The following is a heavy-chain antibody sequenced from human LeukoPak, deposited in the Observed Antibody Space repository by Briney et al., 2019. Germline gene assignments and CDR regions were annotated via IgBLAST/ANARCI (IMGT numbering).Heavy chain of an antibody. Sequence: PSETLSLTCTVSGGSISSHYWSWIRQPPGKGLEWIGYIYYSGSTNYNPSLKSRVTISVDTSKNQFSLKLSSVTAADTAVYYCARYQWFGERSFDPWGQGTLVTVSS. J-gene: IGHJ5*02. CDR1: GGSISSHY. D-gene: IGHD3-10*01. CDR2: IYYSGST. CDR3: ARYQWFGERSFDP. V-gene: IGHV4-59*11.